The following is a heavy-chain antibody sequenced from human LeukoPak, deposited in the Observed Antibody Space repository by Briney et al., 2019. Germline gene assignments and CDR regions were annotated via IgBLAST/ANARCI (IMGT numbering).Heavy chain of an antibody. CDR1: GFTFSSYW. Sequence: PGGSLRLSCAASGFTFSSYWMHWVRQAPGKGLVWVSRINSDGSSTRYADSVKGRITRYAGSVKGRITISRDNAKNTLYLQMSSLRAEDTAVYYCTRSTGDRSFFDYWGQGTLVTVSS. V-gene: IGHV3-74*01. CDR3: TRSTGDRSFFDY. CDR2: INSDGSSTRYADSVKGRIT. J-gene: IGHJ4*02. D-gene: IGHD7-27*01.